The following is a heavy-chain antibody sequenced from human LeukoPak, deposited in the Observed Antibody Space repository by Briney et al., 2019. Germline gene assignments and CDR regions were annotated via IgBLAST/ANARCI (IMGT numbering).Heavy chain of an antibody. J-gene: IGHJ3*02. V-gene: IGHV4-38-2*02. CDR1: GYSISSGYY. CDR3: ARGLVGAHDAFDI. D-gene: IGHD1-26*01. CDR2: IYHSGST. Sequence: PSETLSLTCTVSGYSISSGYYWGWIRQPPGKGLEWIGGIYHSGSTYYNPSLKSRVTISVDTSKNQFSLKLSSVTAADTAVYYCARGLVGAHDAFDIWGQGTMVTVSS.